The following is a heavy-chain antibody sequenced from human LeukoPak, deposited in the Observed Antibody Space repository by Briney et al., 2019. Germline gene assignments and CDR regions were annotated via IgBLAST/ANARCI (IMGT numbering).Heavy chain of an antibody. J-gene: IGHJ5*02. CDR3: ARGIRYCSSTSCYRRFNWFDP. V-gene: IGHV4-59*01. CDR1: GGSISSYY. Sequence: SETLSLTCTVSGGSISSYYWSWLRQPPGKGLEWIGYIYYSGSTNYNPSLKSRVTISVDTSKNQFSLKLSSVTAADTAVYYCARGIRYCSSTSCYRRFNWFDPWGQGTLVTVSS. CDR2: IYYSGST. D-gene: IGHD2-2*02.